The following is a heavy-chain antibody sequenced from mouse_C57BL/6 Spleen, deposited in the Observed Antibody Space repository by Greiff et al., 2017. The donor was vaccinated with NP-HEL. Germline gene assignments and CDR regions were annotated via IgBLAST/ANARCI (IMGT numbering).Heavy chain of an antibody. J-gene: IGHJ2*01. D-gene: IGHD1-1*01. CDR3: ARRTTVVAMDY. CDR1: GYSFTGYY. V-gene: IGHV1-42*01. CDR2: INPSTGGT. Sequence: VQLQQSGPELVKPGASVKISCKASGYSFTGYYMNWVKQSPEKSLEWIGEINPSTGGTTYNQKFKAKATLTVDKSSSTAYMQLKSLTSEDSAVYYCARRTTVVAMDYWGQGTTLTVSS.